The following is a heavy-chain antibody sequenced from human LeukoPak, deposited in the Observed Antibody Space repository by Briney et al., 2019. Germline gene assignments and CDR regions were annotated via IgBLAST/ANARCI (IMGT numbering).Heavy chain of an antibody. CDR2: IHPVDSHT. V-gene: IGHV5-51*01. J-gene: IGHJ4*02. D-gene: IGHD3-10*01. Sequence: KPGESLKISCKGSGFSFTSYWIGWVRQMPGKGLEWMGIIHPVDSHTRYSPSFQGQVTISADKSINTAYLQWSSLKASDTAMYYCARLGTYWSNYYFEYWGQGTLVTVSS. CDR3: ARLGTYWSNYYFEY. CDR1: GFSFTSYW.